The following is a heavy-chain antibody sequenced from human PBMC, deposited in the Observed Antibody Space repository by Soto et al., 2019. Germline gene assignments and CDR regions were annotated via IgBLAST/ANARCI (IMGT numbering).Heavy chain of an antibody. CDR1: GFTFSSYS. D-gene: IGHD3-22*01. V-gene: IGHV3-21*01. J-gene: IGHJ3*02. Sequence: GGSLRLSCAASGFTFSSYSMNWVRQAPGKGLEWVSSISSSSSYIYYADSVKGRFTISRDNAKNSLYLQMNSLRAEDTAVYYCARDLPNYYVLVYAFDIWGQGTMVTVSS. CDR3: ARDLPNYYVLVYAFDI. CDR2: ISSSSSYI.